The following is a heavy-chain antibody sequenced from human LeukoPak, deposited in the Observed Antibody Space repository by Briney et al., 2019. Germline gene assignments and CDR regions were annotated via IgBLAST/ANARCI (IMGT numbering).Heavy chain of an antibody. D-gene: IGHD2-2*02. J-gene: IGHJ6*02. V-gene: IGHV1-8*01. CDR3: ARGCSSTSCYTRRVYYYYYGMDV. Sequence: ASVTVSCKASGYTFTSYDINWVRQATGQGLEWMGWMNPNSGNTGYAQKFQGRVTMTRNTSISTAYMELSSLRSEDTAVYYCARGCSSTSCYTRRVYYYYYGMDVWGQGTTVIVSS. CDR1: GYTFTSYD. CDR2: MNPNSGNT.